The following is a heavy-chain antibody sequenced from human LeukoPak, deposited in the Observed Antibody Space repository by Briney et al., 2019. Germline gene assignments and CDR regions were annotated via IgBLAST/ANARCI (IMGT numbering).Heavy chain of an antibody. J-gene: IGHJ4*02. CDR2: ISSSGSTI. Sequence: GGSLRLSCAASGFTFSDYYMSWNRQAPGKGLEWVSYISSSGSTIYYANPVKGRFTISRDNAKNSLYLQMNSLRAEDTAVYYCARGFRRGYSYGYNFDYWGQGTLVTVSS. D-gene: IGHD5-18*01. CDR1: GFTFSDYY. V-gene: IGHV3-11*04. CDR3: ARGFRRGYSYGYNFDY.